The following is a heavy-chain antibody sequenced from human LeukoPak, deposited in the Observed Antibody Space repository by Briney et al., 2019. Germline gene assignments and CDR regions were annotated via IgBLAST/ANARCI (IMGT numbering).Heavy chain of an antibody. CDR2: INAGNGDT. CDR3: ARSGSNWSCDY. D-gene: IGHD6-13*01. Sequence: GASVKVSCKASGYTFTSYAMHWVRQALGQRLEWMGWINAGNGDTKYSQKFQGRVTMTRDTSATTAYMELNSLRSEDTAVYYCARSGSNWSCDYWGQGTLVTVSS. V-gene: IGHV1-3*01. CDR1: GYTFTSYA. J-gene: IGHJ4*02.